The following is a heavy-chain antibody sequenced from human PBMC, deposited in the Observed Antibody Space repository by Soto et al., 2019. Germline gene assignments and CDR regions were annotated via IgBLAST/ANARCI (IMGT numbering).Heavy chain of an antibody. D-gene: IGHD1-1*01. V-gene: IGHV1-69*06. CDR2: IIPIFGTA. CDR1: GGTFSSSA. Sequence: GASVKVSCKASGGTFSSSAISWVRQAPGQGLEWMGGIIPIFGTANYAQKFQGRVTITADKSTSTAYMELSSLRSEDRAGYYCARSNWNDSAFDIWGQGTMVTVSS. CDR3: ARSNWNDSAFDI. J-gene: IGHJ3*02.